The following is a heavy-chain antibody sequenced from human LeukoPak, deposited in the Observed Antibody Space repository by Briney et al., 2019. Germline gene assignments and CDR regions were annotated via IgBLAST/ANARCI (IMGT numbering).Heavy chain of an antibody. V-gene: IGHV3-21*01. CDR3: ATMASGWYVDY. J-gene: IGHJ4*02. CDR2: ISSSSSYI. Sequence: PGGSLRLSCAASGFTFSSYEMNWVRQAPGKGLEWVSSISSSSSYIYYADSVKGRFTISRDNAKNSLYLQMNSLRAEDTAVYYCATMASGWYVDYWGQGTLVTVSS. CDR1: GFTFSSYE. D-gene: IGHD6-19*01.